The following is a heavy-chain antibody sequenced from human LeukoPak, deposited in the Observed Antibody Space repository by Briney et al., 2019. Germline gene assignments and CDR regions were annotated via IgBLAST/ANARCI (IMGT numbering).Heavy chain of an antibody. V-gene: IGHV1-8*03. CDR2: MNPNSGNT. J-gene: IGHJ3*02. CDR3: ARRLGLRWDLQAFDI. D-gene: IGHD4-23*01. CDR1: GYTFTSHD. Sequence: GASVKVSCEASGYTFTSHDINWVRQATGQGLEWMGWMNPNSGNTGYAQKFQGRVTITRNNSISTVYMELSSLRSEDTAVYYCARRLGLRWDLQAFDIWGQGTMVTVPS.